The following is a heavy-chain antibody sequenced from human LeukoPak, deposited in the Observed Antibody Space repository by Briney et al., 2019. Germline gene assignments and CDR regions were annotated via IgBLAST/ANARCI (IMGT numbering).Heavy chain of an antibody. Sequence: GGSLRLSCAASGFTFSSYSMNWVRQAPGKGLEWVSSISSSSSYIYYADSVKGRFTISRDNAKNSLYLQMNSLRAEDTAVYYCARGTTVGTAMDVELHWGQGTLVTVSS. J-gene: IGHJ4*02. V-gene: IGHV3-21*01. CDR2: ISSSSSYI. D-gene: IGHD5-18*01. CDR1: GFTFSSYS. CDR3: ARGTTVGTAMDVELH.